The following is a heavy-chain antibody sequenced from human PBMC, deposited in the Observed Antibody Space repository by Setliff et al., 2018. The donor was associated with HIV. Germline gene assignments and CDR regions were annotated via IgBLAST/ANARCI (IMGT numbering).Heavy chain of an antibody. D-gene: IGHD6-13*01. CDR2: INHSGST. CDR1: GGSFSGYY. Sequence: SSETLSLTCAVYGGSFSGYYWSWIRQPPGKGLEWIGEINHSGSTNFNPSLKSRVTISVDTSKNQFSLKLSSVTAADTAVYYCARGGLTAAGTLLLVGYFDYWGQGTLVTVSS. CDR3: ARGGLTAAGTLLLVGYFDY. J-gene: IGHJ4*02. V-gene: IGHV4-34*01.